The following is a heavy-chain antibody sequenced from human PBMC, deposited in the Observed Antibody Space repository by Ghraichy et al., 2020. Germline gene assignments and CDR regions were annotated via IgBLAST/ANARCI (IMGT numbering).Heavy chain of an antibody. D-gene: IGHD2-2*02. CDR3: AGAPRYCSSTSCYKFDP. CDR2: IIPIFGTA. J-gene: IGHJ5*02. CDR1: GGTFSSYA. Sequence: SVKVSCKASGGTFSSYAISWVRQAPGQGLEWMGGIIPIFGTANYAQKFQGRVTITADESTSTAYMELSSLSSEDTAVYYCAGAPRYCSSTSCYKFDPWGQGTLVTVSS. V-gene: IGHV1-69*13.